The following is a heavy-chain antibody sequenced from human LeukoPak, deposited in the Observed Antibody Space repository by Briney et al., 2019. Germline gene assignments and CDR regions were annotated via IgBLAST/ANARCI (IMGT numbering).Heavy chain of an antibody. CDR2: ISGSGGST. Sequence: GGSLRLSCAASGFTFSSYAMSWVRLAPGKGLEWVSAISGSGGSTYYADSVKGRFTISRDNSKNTLYLQMNSLRAEDTAVYYCAKVHYDILTGYYTNYYYGMDVWGQGTTVTVSS. J-gene: IGHJ6*02. CDR3: AKVHYDILTGYYTNYYYGMDV. D-gene: IGHD3-9*01. CDR1: GFTFSSYA. V-gene: IGHV3-23*01.